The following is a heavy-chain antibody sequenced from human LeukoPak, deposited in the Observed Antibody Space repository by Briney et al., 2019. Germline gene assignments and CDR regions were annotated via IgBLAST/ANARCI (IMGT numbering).Heavy chain of an antibody. V-gene: IGHV3-23*01. D-gene: IGHD2-2*01. CDR1: GFTFSSYA. CDR3: AKVSCSSTSCYEVLWLGELLYPFDY. J-gene: IGHJ4*02. Sequence: GGSLRLSCAASGFTFSSYAMSWVRQAPGKGLEWVSAISGSGGSTYYADSVKGRFTISRDNSKNTLYLQMNSLRAEDTAVYYCAKVSCSSTSCYEVLWLGELLYPFDYWGQGTLVTVSS. CDR2: ISGSGGST.